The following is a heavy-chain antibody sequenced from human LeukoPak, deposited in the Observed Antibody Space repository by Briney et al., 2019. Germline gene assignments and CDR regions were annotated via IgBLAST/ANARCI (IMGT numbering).Heavy chain of an antibody. J-gene: IGHJ1*01. D-gene: IGHD3-10*01. CDR3: ARDSLPRVFLPGGYFQH. Sequence: GRSLRLSCAASGFTFRDFAIHWVRQAPDKGLEWLAVIPYDGSNKYYADSVKGRFTISRDNSKNTLYLQMNSLRAEDTAVYYCARDSLPRVFLPGGYFQHWGQGTLVTVSS. V-gene: IGHV3-30-3*01. CDR1: GFTFRDFA. CDR2: IPYDGSNK.